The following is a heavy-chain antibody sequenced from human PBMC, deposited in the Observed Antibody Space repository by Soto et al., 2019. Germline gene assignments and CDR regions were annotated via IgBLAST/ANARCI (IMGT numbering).Heavy chain of an antibody. CDR3: TRDLVVPAANKHYYYYMDV. J-gene: IGHJ6*03. D-gene: IGHD2-2*01. CDR1: GFTFGDYA. V-gene: IGHV3-49*03. Sequence: GGSLRLSCTASGFTFGDYAMSWFRQAPGKGLEWVGFIRSKAYGGTTEYAASVKGRFTISRYDSKSIAYLQMNSLKTEDTAVYYCTRDLVVPAANKHYYYYMDVWGKGTTVTVSS. CDR2: IRSKAYGGTT.